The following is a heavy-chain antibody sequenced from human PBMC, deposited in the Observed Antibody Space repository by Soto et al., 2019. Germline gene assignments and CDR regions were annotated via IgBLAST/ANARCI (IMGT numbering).Heavy chain of an antibody. Sequence: QVQLVESGGGVVQPGRSLRLSCAASGFTFSSYGMHWVRQAPGKGLEWVAVISYDGSNKYYADSVKGRFTISRDNSKNTLYLQMNSLRAEDTAVYYCAKDGTTVVTYWYFDLWGRGTLVTVSS. J-gene: IGHJ2*01. CDR3: AKDGTTVVTYWYFDL. CDR1: GFTFSSYG. V-gene: IGHV3-30*18. CDR2: ISYDGSNK. D-gene: IGHD4-17*01.